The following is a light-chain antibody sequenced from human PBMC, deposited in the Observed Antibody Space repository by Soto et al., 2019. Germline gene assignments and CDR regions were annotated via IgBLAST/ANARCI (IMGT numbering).Light chain of an antibody. V-gene: IGKV1-12*01. CDR1: QGIGSE. Sequence: DIQMTQSPSSVSASVGDRVTITCRASQGIGSELVWYKQKPGKAPNLLIYDASTLQSGVPSRFSGSGSGTDFTLTISSLQPEDFVTYYCQQANTFPLTFGQGTRLDIE. J-gene: IGKJ5*01. CDR3: QQANTFPLT. CDR2: DAS.